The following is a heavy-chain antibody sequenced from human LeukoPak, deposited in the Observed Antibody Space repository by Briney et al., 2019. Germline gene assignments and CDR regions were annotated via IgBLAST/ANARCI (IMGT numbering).Heavy chain of an antibody. D-gene: IGHD6-19*01. CDR3: HATGGPVAGTIEDYFDY. CDR2: IYSGGST. V-gene: IGHV3-66*01. CDR1: GFTVSSNY. Sequence: PGGSLRLSCAASGFTVSSNYMSWVRQAPGKGLEWVSVIYSGGSTYYADSVKGRFTISRDNSKNTLYLQMNSLRAEDTAVYYCHATGGPVAGTIEDYFDYWGQGTLVTVSS. J-gene: IGHJ4*02.